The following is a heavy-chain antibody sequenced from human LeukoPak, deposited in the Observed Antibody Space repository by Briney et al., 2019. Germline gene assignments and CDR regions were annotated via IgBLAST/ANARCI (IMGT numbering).Heavy chain of an antibody. CDR1: GFTFDDYA. CDR2: ISWNSGSI. J-gene: IGHJ6*03. D-gene: IGHD3-3*01. Sequence: PGGSLRLSCAASGFTFDDYAMHWVRQAPGKGLEWVSGISWNSGSIGYADSVKGRFTISRDNAKNSLYLQMNSLRAEDTAVYYCARETHYDPPYYYMDVWGKGTTVTVFS. V-gene: IGHV3-9*01. CDR3: ARETHYDPPYYYMDV.